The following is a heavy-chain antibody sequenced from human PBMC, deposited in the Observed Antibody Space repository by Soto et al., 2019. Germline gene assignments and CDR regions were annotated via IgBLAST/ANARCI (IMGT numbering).Heavy chain of an antibody. D-gene: IGHD3-3*01. CDR3: AREGSTIFENNWFDP. V-gene: IGHV4-39*07. J-gene: IGHJ5*02. CDR2: IYHSGST. CDR1: GGSIRSGGYY. Sequence: SETLSLTCTVSGGSIRSGGYYWSWVRQPPGKGLEWIGEIYHSGSTNYNPSLKSRVTISVDKSKNQFSLKLSSVTAADTAVYYCAREGSTIFENNWFDPWGQGTLVTVSS.